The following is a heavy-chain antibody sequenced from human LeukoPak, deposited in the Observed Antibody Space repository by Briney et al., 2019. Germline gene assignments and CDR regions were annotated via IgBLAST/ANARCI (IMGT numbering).Heavy chain of an antibody. CDR2: INHSGST. CDR1: GGSFSGYY. J-gene: IGHJ6*02. Sequence: SETLSLTCAVYGGSFSGYYWSWIRQPPGKGLEWIGEINHSGSTNYNPSLKSRVTISVDTSKNQFSLKLSSVTAADTAVYYCARLHVADIVVVPAPGGHYYYGMDVWGQGTTVTVSS. CDR3: ARLHVADIVVVPAPGGHYYYGMDV. V-gene: IGHV4-34*01. D-gene: IGHD2-2*01.